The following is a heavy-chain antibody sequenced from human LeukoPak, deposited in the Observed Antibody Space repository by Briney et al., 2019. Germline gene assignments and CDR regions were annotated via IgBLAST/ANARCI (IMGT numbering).Heavy chain of an antibody. CDR2: MNPNSGNT. V-gene: IGHV1-8*01. CDR3: ARVPSLRFSNWFDP. D-gene: IGHD3-3*01. CDR1: GYTFTSYD. Sequence: ASVTVSCKASGYTFTSYDINWVRQATGQGLEWMGWMNPNSGNTGYAQKFQGRVTMTRNTSISTAYMELNSLRSEDTAVYYCARVPSLRFSNWFDPWGQGTLVTVSS. J-gene: IGHJ5*02.